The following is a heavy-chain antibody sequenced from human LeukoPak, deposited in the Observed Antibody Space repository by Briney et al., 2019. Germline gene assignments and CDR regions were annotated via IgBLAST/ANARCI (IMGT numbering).Heavy chain of an antibody. V-gene: IGHV1-18*01. CDR1: GYTFTSYG. J-gene: IGHJ4*02. D-gene: IGHD3-22*01. Sequence: ASVKVSCKASGYTFTSYGISWVRQAPGQGLEWMGWISAYNGNTIYAQKLQGRVTMTTDTSTSTAYMELRSLRSDDTAVYYCASLTYYYDSSGYYFDYWGQGTLVTVSS. CDR2: ISAYNGNT. CDR3: ASLTYYYDSSGYYFDY.